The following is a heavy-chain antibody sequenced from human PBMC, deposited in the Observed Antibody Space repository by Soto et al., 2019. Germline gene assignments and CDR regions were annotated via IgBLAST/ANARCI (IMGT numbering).Heavy chain of an antibody. J-gene: IGHJ6*02. CDR3: VRQGIGNLHGLVDV. D-gene: IGHD3-10*01. V-gene: IGHV4-59*08. Sequence: QVQLQESGPGLVKPSEPLSLTCTVSGGSIDGRNCAWIRQPPGKGLEWLGYVYYDGGSSYNPSVKSRITLSRDTSKSPFSLQLRSVTAADTAVYYCVRQGIGNLHGLVDVWGRGTTVTVSS. CDR1: GGSIDGRN. CDR2: VYYDGGS.